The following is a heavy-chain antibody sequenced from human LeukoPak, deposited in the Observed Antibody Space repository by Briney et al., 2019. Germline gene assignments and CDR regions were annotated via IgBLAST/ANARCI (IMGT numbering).Heavy chain of an antibody. CDR1: GGSISSYY. CDR2: IYTSGST. Sequence: SETLSLTCTVSGGSISSYYWSWIRQPAGKGLEWIGRIYTSGSTNYNPSLKSRVTISVDKSKSQFSLKLSSVTAADTAVYYCARERVVITTTAYFDYWGQGTLVTVSS. CDR3: ARERVVITTTAYFDY. V-gene: IGHV4-4*07. D-gene: IGHD3-22*01. J-gene: IGHJ4*02.